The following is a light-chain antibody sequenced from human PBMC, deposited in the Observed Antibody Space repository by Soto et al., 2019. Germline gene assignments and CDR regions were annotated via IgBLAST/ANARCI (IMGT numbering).Light chain of an antibody. CDR3: QQYYSYPLYT. CDR2: AAA. CDR1: QGFGRY. J-gene: IGKJ2*01. V-gene: IGKV1-8*01. Sequence: AVRMTQSPSSLSASAGDSVTITCRASQGFGRYLAWYQQNPGNAPKRLIYAAATLQSGVPSRFSGSGSGTDFPLTISCLQTEEFATYDCQQYYSYPLYTFGEGTKLESK.